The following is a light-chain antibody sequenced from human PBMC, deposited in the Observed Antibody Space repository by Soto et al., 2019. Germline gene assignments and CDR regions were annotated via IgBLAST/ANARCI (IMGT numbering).Light chain of an antibody. V-gene: IGKV3-20*01. CDR2: DAS. Sequence: EIVLTQSPGTLSLSPGERATLSCRASQSVSSSYLAWYQQKPGQAPRLLIYDASMRATGVPDRFSGSGSGTDFTLTISRLEPEDFAVYYCQQYGSSPPTWTFGQGTMVDIK. J-gene: IGKJ1*01. CDR1: QSVSSSY. CDR3: QQYGSSPPTWT.